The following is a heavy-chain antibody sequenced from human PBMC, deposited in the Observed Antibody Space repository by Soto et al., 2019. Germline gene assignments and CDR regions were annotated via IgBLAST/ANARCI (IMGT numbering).Heavy chain of an antibody. D-gene: IGHD3-3*01. J-gene: IGHJ6*02. Sequence: GASVKVSCKASGYTFTSYGISWVRQAPGQGLEWMGWISAYNGNTNYAQKLQGRVTMTTDTSTSTAYMELRSLRSDDTAVYYCARETHHTIFGVVMPAYYYYYGMDVWGQGTTVTVSS. CDR3: ARETHHTIFGVVMPAYYYYYGMDV. CDR2: ISAYNGNT. CDR1: GYTFTSYG. V-gene: IGHV1-18*04.